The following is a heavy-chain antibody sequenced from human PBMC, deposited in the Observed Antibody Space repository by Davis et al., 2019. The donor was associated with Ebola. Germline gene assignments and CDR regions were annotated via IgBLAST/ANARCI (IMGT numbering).Heavy chain of an antibody. Sequence: GESLKISCAASGFSVSDKYMSWVRQAPGKGLEWVSIIYRDGRMYHADSVKGRFTISRDNAKNSLYLEVNSLRAEDTALYYCVKMGYSYGSYYFHYWGQGTLVTVSS. CDR2: IYRDGRM. CDR1: GFSVSDKY. V-gene: IGHV3-53*05. CDR3: VKMGYSYGSYYFHY. J-gene: IGHJ4*02. D-gene: IGHD5-18*01.